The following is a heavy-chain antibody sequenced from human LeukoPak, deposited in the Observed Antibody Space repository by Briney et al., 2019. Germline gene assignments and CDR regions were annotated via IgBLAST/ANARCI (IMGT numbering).Heavy chain of an antibody. CDR1: GFTFSSYG. V-gene: IGHV3-30*02. CDR3: AKKEVSSIAARRMVVYMDV. J-gene: IGHJ6*03. Sequence: PGGSLRLSCAASGFTFSSYGMHWVRQAPGKGLEWVAFIRYDGSNKYYADSVKGRFTISRDNSKNTLYLQMNSLRAEDTAVYYCAKKEVSSIAARRMVVYMDVWGKGTTVTVSS. D-gene: IGHD6-6*01. CDR2: IRYDGSNK.